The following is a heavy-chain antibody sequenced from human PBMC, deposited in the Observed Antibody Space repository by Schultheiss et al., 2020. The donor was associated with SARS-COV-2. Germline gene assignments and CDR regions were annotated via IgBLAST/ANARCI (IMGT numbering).Heavy chain of an antibody. CDR2: IYYSGRT. V-gene: IGHV4-59*08. Sequence: LSLTCTVSGGSISSYYWSWIRQPPGKGLEWIGYIYYSGRTNYNPSLKSRFTISVDTSKNQFSLKLSSVTAADTAVYYCARGANLGWFDPWGQGTLVTVSS. CDR3: ARGANLGWFDP. CDR1: GGSISSYY. J-gene: IGHJ5*02.